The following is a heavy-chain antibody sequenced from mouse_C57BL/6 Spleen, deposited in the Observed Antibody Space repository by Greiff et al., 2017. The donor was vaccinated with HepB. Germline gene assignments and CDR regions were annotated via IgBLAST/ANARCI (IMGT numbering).Heavy chain of an antibody. Sequence: VHVKQSGPELVKPGASVKISCKASGYSFTGYYMNWVKQSPEKSLEWIGEIDPSDSYTNYNQKFKGKSTLTVDKSSSTAYMQLSSLTSEDSAVYYCARYHGSSLDYWGQGTTLTVSS. D-gene: IGHD1-1*01. CDR3: ARYHGSSLDY. V-gene: IGHV1-42*01. J-gene: IGHJ2*01. CDR1: GYSFTGYY. CDR2: IDPSDSYT.